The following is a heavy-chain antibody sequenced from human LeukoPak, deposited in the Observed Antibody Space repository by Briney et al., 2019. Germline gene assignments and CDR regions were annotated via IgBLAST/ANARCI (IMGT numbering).Heavy chain of an antibody. CDR2: IYYSGST. V-gene: IGHV4-59*01. J-gene: IGHJ4*02. Sequence: KTSETLSLTCTVSGGSISSYYWSWIRQPPGKGLEWIGYIYYSGSTNYNPSLKSRVTISVDTSKNQFSLKLSSVTAADTAVYYCVGYDFWSGYYIDYWGQGTLVTVSS. D-gene: IGHD3-3*01. CDR3: VGYDFWSGYYIDY. CDR1: GGSISSYY.